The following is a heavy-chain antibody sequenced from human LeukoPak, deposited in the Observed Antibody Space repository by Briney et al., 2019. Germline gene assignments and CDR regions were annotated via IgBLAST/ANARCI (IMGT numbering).Heavy chain of an antibody. Sequence: SETLSLTCTVSGASMSSFYRSWIRQPPGKRLEWIGYIYDNGGTNYNPSFESRVTISVDTSKNQFSLKLKSVTAADTAVHYCAKIGSGNYYWFDPWGQGTLVTVSS. V-gene: IGHV4-59*01. CDR1: GASMSSFY. D-gene: IGHD3-10*01. CDR2: IYDNGGT. CDR3: AKIGSGNYYWFDP. J-gene: IGHJ5*02.